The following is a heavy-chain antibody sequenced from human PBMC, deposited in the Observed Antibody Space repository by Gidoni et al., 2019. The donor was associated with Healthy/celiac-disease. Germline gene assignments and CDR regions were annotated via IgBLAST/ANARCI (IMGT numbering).Heavy chain of an antibody. J-gene: IGHJ5*02. CDR3: ARDQGVDHYYDSSGRFDP. V-gene: IGHV1-3*01. CDR2: INAGNGNT. CDR1: GYTFTSYA. Sequence: QVQLVQSGAEVKKPGASVKVSCKASGYTFTSYAMHWVRQAPGQRLEWMGWINAGNGNTKYSQKFQGRVTITRDTSASTAYMELSSLRSEDTAVYYCARDQGVDHYYDSSGRFDPWGQGTLVTVSS. D-gene: IGHD3-22*01.